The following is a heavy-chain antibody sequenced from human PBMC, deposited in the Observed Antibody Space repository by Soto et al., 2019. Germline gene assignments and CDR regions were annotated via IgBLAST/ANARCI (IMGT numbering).Heavy chain of an antibody. CDR2: IYPGDSDT. CDR3: AKALSRYYYGMDV. J-gene: IGHJ6*02. Sequence: GESLKISCKGSGYSFTSYWSGWVRQMPGKGLEWMGIIYPGDSDTRYSPSFQGQVTISADKSISTAYLQWSSLKASDTAMYYCAKALSRYYYGMDVWGQGTTVTVS. V-gene: IGHV5-51*01. CDR1: GYSFTSYW.